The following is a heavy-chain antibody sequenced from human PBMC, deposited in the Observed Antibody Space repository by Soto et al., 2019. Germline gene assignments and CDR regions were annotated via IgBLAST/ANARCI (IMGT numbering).Heavy chain of an antibody. J-gene: IGHJ5*02. CDR1: GGSISSSDW. Sequence: KTSETLSLTCAVYGGSISSSDWCSWVRQPPGKGLEWIGEVYYSGSTNYNPSLKSRVAISVDKSMTQFSLKLASVTAADTAVYFCARCPYPHSYGWFDTWGLGTLVTVSS. D-gene: IGHD5-18*01. CDR2: VYYSGST. V-gene: IGHV4-4*02. CDR3: ARCPYPHSYGWFDT.